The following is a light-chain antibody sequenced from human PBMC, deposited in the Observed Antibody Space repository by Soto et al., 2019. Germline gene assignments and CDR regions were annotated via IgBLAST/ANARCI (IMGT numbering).Light chain of an antibody. Sequence: QSALTQPASVSGSPGQSIIISCTGTSSDVGSSNLVAWYQHHPGTAPKLIISEGSRRPSGVSGRFSGSKSGNTASLTISGLQVGDEADYYCCSFTGSSSLYVFGTGTKLTVL. CDR3: CSFTGSSSLYV. J-gene: IGLJ1*01. CDR2: EGS. CDR1: SSDVGSSNL. V-gene: IGLV2-23*01.